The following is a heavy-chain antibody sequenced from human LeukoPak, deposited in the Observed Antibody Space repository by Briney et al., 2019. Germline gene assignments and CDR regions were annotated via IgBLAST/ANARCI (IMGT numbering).Heavy chain of an antibody. CDR2: VSGSGAGT. CDR1: GLTSNTYA. D-gene: IGHD2-21*02. V-gene: IGHV3-23*01. CDR3: AKGPRAGLRYWYFDL. Sequence: GGSLRLSCAASGLTSNTYAMSWVRQAPAKGLQWVSTVSGSGAGTFYGGSVKGRFTISRDNSNNTLFLQMNSLSADDTAVYFCAKGPRAGLRYWYFDLWGRGSLVTVSS. J-gene: IGHJ2*01.